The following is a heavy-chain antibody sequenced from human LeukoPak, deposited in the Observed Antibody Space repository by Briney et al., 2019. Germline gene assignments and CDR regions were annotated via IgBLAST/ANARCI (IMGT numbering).Heavy chain of an antibody. Sequence: GGSLRLSCAASGFTFGTYSMNWVRQAPGKGLEWVSSISSSGSYIYYADSVKGRFTISRDNAKNSLYLQMNSLRAEDTAVYYCARLAFGTLDVWGQGTTVTVSS. D-gene: IGHD3-3*02. J-gene: IGHJ6*02. CDR1: GFTFGTYS. CDR3: ARLAFGTLDV. CDR2: ISSSGSYI. V-gene: IGHV3-21*01.